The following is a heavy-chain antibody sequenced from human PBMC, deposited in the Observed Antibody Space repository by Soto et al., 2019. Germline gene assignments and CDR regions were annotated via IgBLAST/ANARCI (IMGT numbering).Heavy chain of an antibody. V-gene: IGHV1-18*01. CDR2: ISGYNGNT. Sequence: QVQLMQSGHELKKPGASVKVSCKASGYSFTSYGTSWVRQAPGRGLEWMGWISGYNGNTNYAQKFQGRVTMTTDTSTSTAYMELRSLTSDDTAVYYCAKDNTATSPSRYRFGMDVWGPGTTVTVSS. CDR1: GYSFTSYG. CDR3: AKDNTATSPSRYRFGMDV. D-gene: IGHD4-17*01. J-gene: IGHJ6*02.